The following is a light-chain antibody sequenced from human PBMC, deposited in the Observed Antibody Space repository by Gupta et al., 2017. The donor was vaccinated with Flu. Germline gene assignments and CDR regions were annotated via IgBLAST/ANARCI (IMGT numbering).Light chain of an antibody. V-gene: IGKV1-39*01. CDR1: QSISSY. Sequence: DIQMTQSPSSLSASVGDRVTITCRASQSISSYLNWYQQKPGKAPKLLIYAASSLQSGVPSRFSGSGSGTDFTLTISSLQPEDFPTYYCQQSYSNPRTFGQGTKLEIK. J-gene: IGKJ2*01. CDR2: AAS. CDR3: QQSYSNPRT.